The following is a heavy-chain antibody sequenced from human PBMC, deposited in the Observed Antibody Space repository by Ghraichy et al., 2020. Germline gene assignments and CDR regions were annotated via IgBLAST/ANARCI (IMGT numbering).Heavy chain of an antibody. Sequence: GGSLRLSCVASGVTFENAWMSWVRQAPGKGLEWVAGIKPDGSENYHVDSVEGRFTISRDNAKNSLYLQMNSLRVEDTAVYYCARDRAYKCFDYWGQGILVSVSS. CDR1: GVTFENAW. CDR3: ARDRAYKCFDY. D-gene: IGHD5-24*01. J-gene: IGHJ4*02. CDR2: IKPDGSEN. V-gene: IGHV3-7*03.